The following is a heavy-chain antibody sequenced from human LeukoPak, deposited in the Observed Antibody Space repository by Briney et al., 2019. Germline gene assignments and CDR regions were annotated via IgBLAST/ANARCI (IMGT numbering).Heavy chain of an antibody. J-gene: IGHJ4*02. Sequence: SETLSLTCTVSGGSISSYYWSWIRQPPGKGLEWIGYIYYSGSTNYNPSLKSRVTISVDTSKTQFSLKLSSVTAADTAVYYCARGGTVTTRAFDYWGQGTLVTVS. D-gene: IGHD4-17*01. CDR1: GGSISSYY. CDR2: IYYSGST. CDR3: ARGGTVTTRAFDY. V-gene: IGHV4-59*08.